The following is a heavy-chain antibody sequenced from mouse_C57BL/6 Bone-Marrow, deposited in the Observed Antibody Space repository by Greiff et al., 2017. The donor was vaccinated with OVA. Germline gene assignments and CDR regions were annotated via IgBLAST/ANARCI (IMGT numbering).Heavy chain of an antibody. J-gene: IGHJ2*01. CDR3: TIHFL. CDR2: IDPENGDT. CDR1: GFNIKDDY. V-gene: IGHV14-4*01. Sequence: EVQLQQSGAELVRPGASVKLYCTVSGFNIKDDYIHWVKQRPEQGLEWIGCIDPENGDTDYASKFKGKATLTADTTSNTAYLQLISLTSEDAAVYYCTIHFLWGQGTTLTVSA.